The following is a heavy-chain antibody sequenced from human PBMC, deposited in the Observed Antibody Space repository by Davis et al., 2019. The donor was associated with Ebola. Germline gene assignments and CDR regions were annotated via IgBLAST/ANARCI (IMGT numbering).Heavy chain of an antibody. Sequence: SVKVSCKASGYTFTSYDINWVRQATGQGLEWMGGIIPIFGTANYAQKFQGRVTITADESTSTAYMELSSLRSEDTAVYYCARERVGYCSGGSCARFDYWGQGTLVTVSS. CDR1: GYTFTSYD. CDR3: ARERVGYCSGGSCARFDY. CDR2: IIPIFGTA. V-gene: IGHV1-69*13. D-gene: IGHD2-15*01. J-gene: IGHJ4*02.